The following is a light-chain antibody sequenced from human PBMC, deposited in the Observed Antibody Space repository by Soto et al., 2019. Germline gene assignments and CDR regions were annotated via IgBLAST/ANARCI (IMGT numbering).Light chain of an antibody. J-gene: IGLJ1*01. V-gene: IGLV1-44*01. CDR1: SSNIGSNT. CDR2: RNN. Sequence: VLTQPPSASGTPGQRVTISCSGSSSNIGSNTVNWFQHLPGTAPKLLIYRNNQRPSGVSDRFSGSKSGTSASLAISGLQSEDEADYYCAAWDDSLNGYVFGSGTKVTVL. CDR3: AAWDDSLNGYV.